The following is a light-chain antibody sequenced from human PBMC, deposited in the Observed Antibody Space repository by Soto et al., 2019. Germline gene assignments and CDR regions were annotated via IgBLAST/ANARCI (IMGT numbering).Light chain of an antibody. Sequence: EIVLTQSPGTLSLSPGGRATLSCRASQTVTSSFLAWYQQKPGQAPRLLIYGASTRATGIPDRFSGSGSGTDLTLPLSRLEPEDSAVYYCQQYGNSQYTFGQGTKVEIK. CDR2: GAS. J-gene: IGKJ2*01. CDR3: QQYGNSQYT. V-gene: IGKV3-20*01. CDR1: QTVTSSF.